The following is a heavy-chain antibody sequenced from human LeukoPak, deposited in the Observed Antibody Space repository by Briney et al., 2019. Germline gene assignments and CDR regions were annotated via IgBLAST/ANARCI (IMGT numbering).Heavy chain of an antibody. CDR1: GGSISSYY. CDR3: ASGGDKTYGFDY. Sequence: SETLSLTCTVSGGSISSYYWSWIRQPPGKGLEWIGYIYYSGSPNYNPSLKSRVTISVDTSKNQFSLKLTSVTAADTAVYYCASGGDKTYGFDYWGQGTLVTVSS. J-gene: IGHJ4*02. D-gene: IGHD3-10*01. V-gene: IGHV4-59*01. CDR2: IYYSGSP.